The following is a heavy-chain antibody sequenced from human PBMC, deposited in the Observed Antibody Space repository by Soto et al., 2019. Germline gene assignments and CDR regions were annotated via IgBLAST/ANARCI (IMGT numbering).Heavy chain of an antibody. CDR2: IYPGASDT. D-gene: IGHD1-1*01. V-gene: IGHV5-51*01. Sequence: GESQTIPSPCSEYRLISELIELVRPLPGKGLEWMGSIYPGASDTRYSPSFQGQVTISADKSISTAYLQLSSLKASDTAMYYCARVTTPYYYYGMDVWGQGTTVTVSS. CDR1: EYRLISEL. J-gene: IGHJ6*02. CDR3: ARVTTPYYYYGMDV.